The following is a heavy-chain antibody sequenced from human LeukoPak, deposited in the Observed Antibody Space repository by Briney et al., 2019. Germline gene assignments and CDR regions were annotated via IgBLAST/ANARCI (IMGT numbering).Heavy chain of an antibody. V-gene: IGHV5-51*01. CDR2: IYPGDSDT. CDR1: GYSFTSYW. Sequence: GESLKISCKGSGYSFTSYWIAWVRQMPGKGLEWMGFIYPGDSDTIYSPSFQGQVTISADKSISTASLQWSSLKASDTAMYYCARRDGSGSYYAPDYWGQGTLVTVSS. D-gene: IGHD3-10*01. J-gene: IGHJ4*02. CDR3: ARRDGSGSYYAPDY.